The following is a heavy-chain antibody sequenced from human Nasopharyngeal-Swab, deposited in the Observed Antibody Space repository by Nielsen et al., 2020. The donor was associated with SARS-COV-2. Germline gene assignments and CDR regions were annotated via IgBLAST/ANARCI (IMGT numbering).Heavy chain of an antibody. CDR2: IYYSGST. Sequence: SETLSLTCTVSGGSISSYYWSWIRQPPGKGLEWIGYIYYSGSTNYNPSLKSRVTISVNTSKNQFSRKLSSVTAADTAVYYCARDSGWSGYYLGYFDYWGQGTLVTVSS. CDR3: ARDSGWSGYYLGYFDY. J-gene: IGHJ4*02. V-gene: IGHV4-59*01. D-gene: IGHD3-3*01. CDR1: GGSISSYY.